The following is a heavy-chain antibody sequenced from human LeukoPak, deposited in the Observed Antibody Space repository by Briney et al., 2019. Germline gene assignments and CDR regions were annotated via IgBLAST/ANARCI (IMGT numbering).Heavy chain of an antibody. D-gene: IGHD5-12*01. CDR2: IWYDGSNK. CDR3: ATSQGAVDPPY. V-gene: IGHV3-33*01. Sequence: GGSLRLPCEASGFTFTSSGMHWVRQAPGKGLEWVAVIWYDGSNKNYADSVKGRFTISRDNSKNTLYLQMNSLRVEDTAVYYRATSQGAVDPPYLGQGTLVTVSS. CDR1: GFTFTSSG. J-gene: IGHJ4*02.